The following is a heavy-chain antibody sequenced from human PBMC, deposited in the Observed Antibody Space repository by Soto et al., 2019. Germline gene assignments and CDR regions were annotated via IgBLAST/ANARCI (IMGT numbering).Heavy chain of an antibody. V-gene: IGHV3-30*18. CDR1: GFTFSSYG. CDR3: AKDRRVDKDAFDI. J-gene: IGHJ3*02. D-gene: IGHD2-2*01. Sequence: QVQLVESGGGVVQPGRSLRLSCAASGFTFSSYGMHWVRQAPGKGLEWVAVILYDGSNKYYADSVKGRFTISRDNSKNTLYLQMNSLRAEDTAVYYCAKDRRVDKDAFDIWGQGTMVTVSS. CDR2: ILYDGSNK.